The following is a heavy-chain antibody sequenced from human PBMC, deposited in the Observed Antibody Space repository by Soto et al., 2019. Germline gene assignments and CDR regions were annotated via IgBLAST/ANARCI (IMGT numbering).Heavy chain of an antibody. CDR2: IYYSGST. CDR3: ARAYCGGDCYPDY. Sequence: QVQLQESGPGLVKPSETLSLTCTVSGGSISSYYWSWIRQPPGKGLEWIGYIYYSGSTNYNPSLKSRVTISVDTSKNQCSLKLSSVTAADTAVYYCARAYCGGDCYPDYWGQGTLVTVSS. J-gene: IGHJ4*02. D-gene: IGHD2-21*01. V-gene: IGHV4-59*01. CDR1: GGSISSYY.